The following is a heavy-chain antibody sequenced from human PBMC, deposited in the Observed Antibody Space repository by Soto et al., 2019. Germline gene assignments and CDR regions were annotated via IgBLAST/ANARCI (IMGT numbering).Heavy chain of an antibody. D-gene: IGHD2-2*01. CDR2: IYYSGST. J-gene: IGHJ6*03. V-gene: IGHV4-59*01. Sequence: SETLSLTCTVSGGSISSYYWSWIRQPPGKGLEWIGYIYYSGSTNYNPSLKSRVTISVDTSKNQFSLKLSSVTAADTAVYYCARVRKRYCSSTSCYAGGADYYYYYYMDVWGKGTTVTVS. CDR3: ARVRKRYCSSTSCYAGGADYYYYYYMDV. CDR1: GGSISSYY.